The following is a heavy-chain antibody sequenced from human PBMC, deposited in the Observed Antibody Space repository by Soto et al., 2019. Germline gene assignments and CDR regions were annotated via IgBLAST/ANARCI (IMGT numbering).Heavy chain of an antibody. V-gene: IGHV4-4*02. Sequence: SEPLSLTCAVSGGSISISNWWSWVRQPPGKGLEWIGEIYHSGSTNYNPSLKSRVTISVDKSKNQFSLKLSSVTAADTAVYYCAGGIAAAGTQRGGYWGQGTLVTVSS. CDR1: GGSISISNW. J-gene: IGHJ4*02. CDR3: AGGIAAAGTQRGGY. CDR2: IYHSGST. D-gene: IGHD6-13*01.